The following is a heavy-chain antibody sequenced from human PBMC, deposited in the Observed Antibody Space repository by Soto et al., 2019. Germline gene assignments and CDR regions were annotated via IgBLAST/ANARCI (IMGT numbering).Heavy chain of an antibody. V-gene: IGHV1-46*01. J-gene: IGHJ4*02. Sequence: QVHLVQSGAEVKKPGASVKVSCKASGYTFSNYYVHWVRQAPGQGLERMGLINPNGGSSTYAQKFQGRVTMTRDTSTTTVYMELSSLRSEESAVYYCARNLRYYDILAGLDYWGQGTLVSVSS. CDR3: ARNLRYYDILAGLDY. CDR1: GYTFSNYY. CDR2: INPNGGSS. D-gene: IGHD3-9*01.